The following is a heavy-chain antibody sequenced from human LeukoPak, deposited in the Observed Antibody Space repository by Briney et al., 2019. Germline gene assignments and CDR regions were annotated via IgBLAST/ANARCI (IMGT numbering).Heavy chain of an antibody. J-gene: IGHJ6*02. Sequence: SQTLSLTCAISGDSVSSNSAAWSWIRQSPSRGLEWLGRTYYRSKSYNDYAVSVKSRITINPDTSKNQSSLQLNSVTPGDTAVYYCARDPVDYDFWSGYSKAVGMDVWGQGTTVTVCS. D-gene: IGHD3-3*01. CDR2: TYYRSKSYN. CDR3: ARDPVDYDFWSGYSKAVGMDV. CDR1: GDSVSSNSAA. V-gene: IGHV6-1*01.